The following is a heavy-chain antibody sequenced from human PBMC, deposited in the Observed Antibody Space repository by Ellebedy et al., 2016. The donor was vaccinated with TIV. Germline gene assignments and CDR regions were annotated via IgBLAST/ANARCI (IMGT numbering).Heavy chain of an antibody. CDR2: IAVSNGHT. J-gene: IGHJ2*01. D-gene: IGHD3-10*01. Sequence: ASVKVSXXVSGYTFTRYGMSWVRQAPGQGLEWMGWIAVSNGHTKYAQKFQDRVVMTTETATSTVYMELRSLRSDNTAVYYCARSRLGGGHWYFDFWGRGTLVTVSS. CDR3: ARSRLGGGHWYFDF. CDR1: GYTFTRYG. V-gene: IGHV1-18*01.